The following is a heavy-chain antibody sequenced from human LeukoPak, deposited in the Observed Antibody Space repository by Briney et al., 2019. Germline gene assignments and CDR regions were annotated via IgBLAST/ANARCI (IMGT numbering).Heavy chain of an antibody. D-gene: IGHD3-3*01. CDR1: GYTFTGYY. Sequence: ASVKVSCKASGYTFTGYYMHWVRQAPGQGLEWMGWINPNSGGTNYAQKFQGRVTMTRDTSISTAYMELSRLRPDDTAVYYCARGLTIFGVVITLLFDYWGQGTLVTVSS. V-gene: IGHV1-2*02. CDR3: ARGLTIFGVVITLLFDY. J-gene: IGHJ4*02. CDR2: INPNSGGT.